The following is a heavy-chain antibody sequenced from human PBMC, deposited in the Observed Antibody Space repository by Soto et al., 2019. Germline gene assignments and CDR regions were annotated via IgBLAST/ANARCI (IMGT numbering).Heavy chain of an antibody. Sequence: QLQLQESGPGLVKPSETLSLTCTVSGGSISSRGYYWGWIRQPPGKGLEWIGTIYYRGSTYYNPSLKMRVTISVDTSMNQFSLKLSSVTAADSAVYYCATSNWFDPWGKGTLVTVSS. V-gene: IGHV4-39*01. CDR1: GGSISSRGYY. CDR3: ATSNWFDP. CDR2: IYYRGST. J-gene: IGHJ5*02.